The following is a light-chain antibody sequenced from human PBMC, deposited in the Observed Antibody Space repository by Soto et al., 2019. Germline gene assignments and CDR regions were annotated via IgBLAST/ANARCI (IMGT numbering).Light chain of an antibody. CDR2: AAS. CDR1: QGVRNW. J-gene: IGKJ2*01. Sequence: DIQMTQSPSSVSASVGDRVTITCRASQGVRNWLAWYQQKPGEAPKLLIYAASTLRRGVPSRFSGSGSGTDFTFTITSLQPEDFATYYCQQAYSLPYTFGQGTKLEIK. V-gene: IGKV1-12*01. CDR3: QQAYSLPYT.